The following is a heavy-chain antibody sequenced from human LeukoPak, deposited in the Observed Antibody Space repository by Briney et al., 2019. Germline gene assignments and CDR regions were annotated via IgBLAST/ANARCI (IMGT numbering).Heavy chain of an antibody. J-gene: IGHJ6*04. CDR1: GFIFSSYA. CDR3: AKKSCSSTSCYEDV. V-gene: IGHV3-23*01. D-gene: IGHD2-2*01. Sequence: GGSLRLSCAASGFIFSSYAMSWVRQAPGKGLEWVSAISGSGDNTDYTDSVKGRFTISRDNSKNTLYLQMNSLRAEDTAVYYCAKKSCSSTSCYEDVWGKGTTVTVSS. CDR2: ISGSGDNT.